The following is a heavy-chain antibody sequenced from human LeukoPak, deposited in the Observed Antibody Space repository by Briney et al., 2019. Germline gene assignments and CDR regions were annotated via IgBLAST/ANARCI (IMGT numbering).Heavy chain of an antibody. CDR1: GFTFNNYA. D-gene: IGHD3-22*01. V-gene: IGHV3-15*01. CDR2: IKSKTDGGTT. J-gene: IGHJ4*02. Sequence: GGSLRLSCAASGFTFNNYAISWVHQAPGKALEWVGRIKSKTDGGTTDYAAPVKGRFTISRDDSKNTLYLQMNSLKTEDTAVYYCTTADYDFPWYWGQGTLVTVSS. CDR3: TTADYDFPWY.